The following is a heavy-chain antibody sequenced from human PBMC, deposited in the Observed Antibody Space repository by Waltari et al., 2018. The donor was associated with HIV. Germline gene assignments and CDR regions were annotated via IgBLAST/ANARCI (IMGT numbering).Heavy chain of an antibody. V-gene: IGHV2-5*01. J-gene: IGHJ5*02. CDR2: IYWNGNK. D-gene: IGHD2-2*03. CDR3: ARRPGYCSGTRCYYSHWFDP. Sequence: QITLEESGPTLVKPTQTLTLTCTFSGFSLSTSGVGVGWIRQPPGKALEWLALIYWNGNKHYSPSLKSRVTITKETSKEQVVLKMTNMDPADTATYFCARRPGYCSGTRCYYSHWFDPWGQGTLVTVSS. CDR1: GFSLSTSGVG.